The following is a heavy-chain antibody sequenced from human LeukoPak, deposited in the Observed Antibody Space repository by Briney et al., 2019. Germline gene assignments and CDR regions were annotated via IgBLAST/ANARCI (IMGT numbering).Heavy chain of an antibody. CDR3: AKVNSGSYAALGY. D-gene: IGHD1-26*01. J-gene: IGHJ4*02. CDR1: GFTFSSYS. V-gene: IGHV3-21*04. Sequence: GGSLRLSCAASGFTFSSYSMNWVRQAPGKGLEWVSSISSSSSYIYYADSVKGRFTISRDNAKNSLYLQMNSLRAEDTAVYYCAKVNSGSYAALGYWGQGTLVTVSS. CDR2: ISSSSSYI.